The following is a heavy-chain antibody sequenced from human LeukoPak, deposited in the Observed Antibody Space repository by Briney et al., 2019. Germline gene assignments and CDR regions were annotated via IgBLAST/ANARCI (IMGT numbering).Heavy chain of an antibody. V-gene: IGHV3-74*01. J-gene: IGHJ3*02. Sequence: GGSLRLSCTGSGFIFSQFWMQWVRHVPGKGLVWVSRINGDGSTTNYADSVKGRFTISRDNAKNTLYLQMNSLRAEDTAVYYCARDGLPAARDIWGQGTMVTVSS. CDR1: GFIFSQFW. CDR3: ARDGLPAARDI. CDR2: INGDGSTT. D-gene: IGHD6-6*01.